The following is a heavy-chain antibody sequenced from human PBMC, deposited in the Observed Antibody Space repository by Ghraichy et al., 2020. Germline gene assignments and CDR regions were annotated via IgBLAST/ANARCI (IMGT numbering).Heavy chain of an antibody. D-gene: IGHD5-24*01. CDR2: ISSNGDGT. Sequence: GESLNISCEASGFIFNNFVMYWIRQAPGKGLEYVSAISSNGDGTYYANSVKGRFIISRDNYKNTLYLQMGRLRTEDTAVYYCAREFGDGYNYVSDYWGQGALVTVSS. CDR3: AREFGDGYNYVSDY. V-gene: IGHV3-64*01. CDR1: GFIFNNFV. J-gene: IGHJ4*02.